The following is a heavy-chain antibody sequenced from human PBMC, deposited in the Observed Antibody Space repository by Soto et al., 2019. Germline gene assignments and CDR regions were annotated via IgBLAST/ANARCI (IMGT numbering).Heavy chain of an antibody. V-gene: IGHV3-15*07. CDR2: IKSKINGGTA. D-gene: IGHD1-26*01. J-gene: IGHJ4*02. CDR3: TTDSYSSITVARFEY. CDR1: DFIFSNAW. Sequence: GGSLRLSCAASDFIFSNAWINRVRQVPGKGLEWVGRIKSKINGGTADYAAPVQGRFAVSRDDSKNMVFLQMNSLKTEDTGLYCFTTDSYSSITVARFEYWGQGAVVTVFS.